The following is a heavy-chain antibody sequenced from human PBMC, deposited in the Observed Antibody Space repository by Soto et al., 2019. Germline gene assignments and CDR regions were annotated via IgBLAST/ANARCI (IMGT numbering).Heavy chain of an antibody. V-gene: IGHV3-23*01. CDR2: ISGSGGST. D-gene: IGHD3-10*01. J-gene: IGHJ5*02. CDR1: GFTFSSYA. Sequence: TGGSLRLSCAASGFTFSSYAMSWVRQAPGKGLEWVSAISGSGGSTYYADSVKGRFTISRDNSKNTLYLQMNSLRAEDTAVYYCAKDGSMVRGVLPWGQGTLVTVSS. CDR3: AKDGSMVRGVLP.